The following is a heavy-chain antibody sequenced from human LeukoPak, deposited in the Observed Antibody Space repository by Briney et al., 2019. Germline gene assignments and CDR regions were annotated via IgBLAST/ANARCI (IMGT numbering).Heavy chain of an antibody. CDR1: GYTFTGYY. V-gene: IGHV1-2*02. D-gene: IGHD6-13*01. J-gene: IGHJ6*02. CDR2: INPNSGGT. CDR3: ARARYSSSWYYPYYYYYYGMDV. Sequence: GASVKVSCKASGYTFTGYYMHWVRQAPGQGLEWMGWINPNSGGTNYAQKFQGRVTMTRDTSISTAYMELSRLRSDDTAVYYCARARYSSSWYYPYYYYYYGMDVWGQGTTVTVSS.